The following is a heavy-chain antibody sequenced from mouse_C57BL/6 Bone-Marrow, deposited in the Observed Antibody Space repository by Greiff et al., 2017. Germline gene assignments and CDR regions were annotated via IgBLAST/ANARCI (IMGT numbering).Heavy chain of an antibody. V-gene: IGHV1-15*01. CDR2: IDPETGGT. CDR3: TRKGVYGYDGDY. CDR1: GYTFTDYE. J-gene: IGHJ2*01. Sequence: QVQLKEPGAELVRPGASVTLSCKASGYTFTDYEMHWVKQTPVHGLEWIGAIDPETGGTAYNQKFKGKAILTADKSSSTAYMELRSLTAEDSAVYYCTRKGVYGYDGDYGGQGTTLTVSS. D-gene: IGHD2-2*01.